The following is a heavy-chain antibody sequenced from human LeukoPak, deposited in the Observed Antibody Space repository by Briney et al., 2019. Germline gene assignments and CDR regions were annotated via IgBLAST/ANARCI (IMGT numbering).Heavy chain of an antibody. CDR2: ISAYNGNT. D-gene: IGHD2-2*01. CDR1: GYTFTSYG. CDR3: ARTVVPASTLDP. J-gene: IGHJ5*02. V-gene: IGHV1-18*01. Sequence: ASVKVSCKAPGYTFTSYGISWVRQAPGQGLEWMGWISAYNGNTNYAQKLQGRVTMTTDTSTSTAYMELRSLRSDDTAVYYCARTVVPASTLDPWGQGTLVTVSS.